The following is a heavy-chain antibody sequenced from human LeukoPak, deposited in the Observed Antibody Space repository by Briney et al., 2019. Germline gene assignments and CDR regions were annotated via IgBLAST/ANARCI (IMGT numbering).Heavy chain of an antibody. CDR2: INPNSGVT. CDR3: SREDY. V-gene: IGHV1-2*02. Sequence: ASVKVSCKASGYTFTGYYLHWVRQAPGQGLEWVGWINPNSGVTNYAQKFQGRVSMTSDTSISTVYMELSRLRSDDTAVCYCSREDYWGQGTLVTVSS. CDR1: GYTFTGYY. J-gene: IGHJ4*02.